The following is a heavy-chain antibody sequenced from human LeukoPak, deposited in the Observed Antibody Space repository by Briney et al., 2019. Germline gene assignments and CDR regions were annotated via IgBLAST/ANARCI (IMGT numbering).Heavy chain of an antibody. Sequence: ASVKVSCXVSGYTLTGLSMHWVRQAPGNGLGWMGGFDPEVGETIYAQKFQGRVTMTEDTSTGTAYMELSSLRSEDTAVYYCATDRGGVYCSSTSCYIRDYWGQGTLGTVYS. J-gene: IGHJ4*02. CDR1: GYTLTGLS. D-gene: IGHD2-2*02. V-gene: IGHV1-24*01. CDR3: ATDRGGVYCSSTSCYIRDY. CDR2: FDPEVGET.